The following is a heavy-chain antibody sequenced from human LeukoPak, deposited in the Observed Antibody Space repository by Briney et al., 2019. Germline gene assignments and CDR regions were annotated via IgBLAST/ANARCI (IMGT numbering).Heavy chain of an antibody. J-gene: IGHJ3*02. Sequence: SETLSLTCTVSGGSISSGGYSWSWIRQHPGKGLEWIGYIYYSGSTYYNPSLKSRVTISVDTSKNQFSLKLSSVTAADTAVYYCARGKVVVVITADAFDIWGQGTMVTVSS. V-gene: IGHV4-31*03. CDR1: GGSISSGGYS. CDR3: ARGKVVVVITADAFDI. D-gene: IGHD3-22*01. CDR2: IYYSGST.